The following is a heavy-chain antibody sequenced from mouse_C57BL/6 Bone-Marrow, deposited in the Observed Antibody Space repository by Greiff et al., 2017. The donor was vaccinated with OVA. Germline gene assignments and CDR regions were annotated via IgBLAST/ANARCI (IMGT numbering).Heavy chain of an antibody. J-gene: IGHJ2*01. CDR2: ISYDGSN. CDR3: ARATVVAEGYFDY. D-gene: IGHD1-1*01. CDR1: GYSITSGYY. Sequence: EVKFEESGPGLVKPSQSLSLTCSVTGYSITSGYYWNWIRQFPGNKLEWMGSISYDGSNNYNPSLKNRISITRDTSKNQFFLKLNSVTTEDTATYYGARATVVAEGYFDYWGQGTTLTVSS. V-gene: IGHV3-6*01.